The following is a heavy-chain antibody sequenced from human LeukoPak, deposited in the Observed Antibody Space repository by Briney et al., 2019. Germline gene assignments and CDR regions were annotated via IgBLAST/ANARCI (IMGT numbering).Heavy chain of an antibody. Sequence: SVNVSCKASGGTFSIYAISWVRQAPGQGLEWMGGIIPIFGTANYAQKFQGRVTITADESTSTAYMELSSLRSEDTAVYYCARELHVERDDYWGQGTLVTVSS. CDR1: GGTFSIYA. D-gene: IGHD1-1*01. CDR2: IIPIFGTA. V-gene: IGHV1-69*01. CDR3: ARELHVERDDY. J-gene: IGHJ4*02.